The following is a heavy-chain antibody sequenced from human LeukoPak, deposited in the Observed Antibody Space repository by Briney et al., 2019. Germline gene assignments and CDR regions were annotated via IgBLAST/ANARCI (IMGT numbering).Heavy chain of an antibody. V-gene: IGHV3-30*18. D-gene: IGHD3-22*01. CDR1: GFTFSSYG. CDR2: ISYDGSNK. CDR3: AKMGAYDSSGYSAY. Sequence: GGSLRLSCAASGFTFSSYGMHWVRQAPGKGLEWVAVISYDGSNKYYADSVKGRFTVSRDNSKNTLYLQMNSLRAEDTAVYYCAKMGAYDSSGYSAYWGQGTLVTVSS. J-gene: IGHJ4*02.